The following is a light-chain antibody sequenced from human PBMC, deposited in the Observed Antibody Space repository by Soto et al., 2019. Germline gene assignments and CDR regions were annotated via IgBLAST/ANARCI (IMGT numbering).Light chain of an antibody. CDR1: STDFENYNL. Sequence: QSVLTQPASVSGSPGQSITISCTRSSTDFENYNLVSWYQHCPDKAPKLIIYEGTKRPSEISDRFSGSESDTTASLIISGLQPEDEDDYYCSSYAGSSGRVVFGGGTKVTVL. CDR2: EGT. CDR3: SSYAGSSGRVV. V-gene: IGLV2-23*01. J-gene: IGLJ2*01.